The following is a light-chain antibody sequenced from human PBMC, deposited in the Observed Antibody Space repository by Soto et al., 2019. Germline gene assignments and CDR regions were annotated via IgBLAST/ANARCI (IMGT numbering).Light chain of an antibody. CDR3: QQSYRLPYT. CDR1: QSVINY. CDR2: TAS. V-gene: IGKV1-39*01. Sequence: DIQMTQSPSSLSASVGDRVTITCRASQSVINYLNWYRQKPGKAPELLIYTASTLQSGVSSRFSGSGSGTHFTLTISSLQPEDSATYFCQQSYRLPYTFGQGTNLEI. J-gene: IGKJ2*01.